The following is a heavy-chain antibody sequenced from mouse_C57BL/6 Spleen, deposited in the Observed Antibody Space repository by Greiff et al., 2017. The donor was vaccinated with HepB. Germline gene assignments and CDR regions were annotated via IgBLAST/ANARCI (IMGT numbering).Heavy chain of an antibody. CDR3: ARSGEYDGYFDY. CDR2: IDPSDSYT. J-gene: IGHJ2*01. V-gene: IGHV1-69*01. D-gene: IGHD2-3*01. Sequence: QVQLKQPGAELVMPGASVKLSCKASGYTFTSYWMHWVKQRPGQGLEWIGEIDPSDSYTNYNQKFKGKSTLTVDKSSSTAYMQLSSLTSEDSAVYYCARSGEYDGYFDYWGQGTTLTVSS. CDR1: GYTFTSYW.